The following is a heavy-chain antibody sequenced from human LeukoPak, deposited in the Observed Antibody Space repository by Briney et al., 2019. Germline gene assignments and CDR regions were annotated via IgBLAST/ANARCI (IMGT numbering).Heavy chain of an antibody. V-gene: IGHV3-11*04. Sequence: GGSLRLSCAASGFTFSDYYMSWIRQAPGKGLEWVSYISSSGTTIYYADSVKGRFTISRDNAKNSLYRQMNSLRAEDTAVYYCARDEAFNPPLRPTMVNAFDIWGQGTMVTVSS. J-gene: IGHJ3*02. CDR2: ISSSGTTI. CDR3: ARDEAFNPPLRPTMVNAFDI. CDR1: GFTFSDYY. D-gene: IGHD3-10*01.